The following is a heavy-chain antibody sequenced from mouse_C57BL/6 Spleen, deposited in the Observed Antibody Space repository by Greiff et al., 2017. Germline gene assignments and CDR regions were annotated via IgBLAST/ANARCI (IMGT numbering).Heavy chain of an antibody. CDR3: ARDSPYDGYYHWYFDV. V-gene: IGHV5-16*01. J-gene: IGHJ1*03. Sequence: EVQLVESEGGLVQPGSSMKLSCTASGFTFSDYYMAWVRQVPEKGLEWVANINYDGSSTYYLDSLKSRFIISRDNAKNILYLQMSSLKSEDTATYYCARDSPYDGYYHWYFDVWGTGTTVTVSS. D-gene: IGHD2-3*01. CDR2: INYDGSST. CDR1: GFTFSDYY.